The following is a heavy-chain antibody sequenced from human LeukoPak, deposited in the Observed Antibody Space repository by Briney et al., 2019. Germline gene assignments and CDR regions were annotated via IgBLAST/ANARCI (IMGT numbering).Heavy chain of an antibody. V-gene: IGHV1-46*01. D-gene: IGHD5-24*01. Sequence: ASVKVSCKASGYTFTSYDMHWVRQAPGQGLEWMGIINPSGGSTSYAQKFQGRVTMTRDTSTSTVYMELSSLRSEDTAVYYCARSKEMATTRDAFDIWGQGTMVTVSS. J-gene: IGHJ3*02. CDR1: GYTFTSYD. CDR3: ARSKEMATTRDAFDI. CDR2: INPSGGST.